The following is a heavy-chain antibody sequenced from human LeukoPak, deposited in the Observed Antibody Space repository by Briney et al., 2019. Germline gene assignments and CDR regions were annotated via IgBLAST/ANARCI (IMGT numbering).Heavy chain of an antibody. D-gene: IGHD6-6*01. CDR1: GFTFSSYA. CDR3: ARDSYSSSPGLYYYYYYYMDV. CDR2: ISYDGSNK. V-gene: IGHV3-30-3*01. Sequence: PGGSLRLSCAASGFTFSSYAMHWVRQAPGKGLEWVAVISYDGSNKYYADSVKGRFTMSRDNSKNTLYLQMNSLRAEDTAVYYCARDSYSSSPGLYYYYYYYMDVWGKGTTVTVSS. J-gene: IGHJ6*03.